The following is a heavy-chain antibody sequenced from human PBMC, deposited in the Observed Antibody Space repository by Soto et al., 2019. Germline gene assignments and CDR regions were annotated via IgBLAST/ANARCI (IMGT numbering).Heavy chain of an antibody. J-gene: IGHJ3*02. CDR2: IGASGGST. D-gene: IGHD6-13*01. Sequence: GGSLRLSCAASGFTFSSYAMTWVRQAPGKGLEWVSAIGASGGSTFYVDSVKGRLTISRDNSKNTVCLQMNNLRAEDAAVYYCAKVPRHSSGWYVAFDIWGQGTVVTVSS. CDR3: AKVPRHSSGWYVAFDI. V-gene: IGHV3-23*01. CDR1: GFTFSSYA.